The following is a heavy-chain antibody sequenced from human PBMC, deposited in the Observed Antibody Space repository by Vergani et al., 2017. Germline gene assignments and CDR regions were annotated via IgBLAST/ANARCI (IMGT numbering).Heavy chain of an antibody. D-gene: IGHD4-17*01. CDR3: ARGASGDYVSSFDY. J-gene: IGHJ4*02. V-gene: IGHV3-30*03. CDR2: ISYDGSNK. Sequence: VQLVESGGGLVKPGGSLRLSCAASGFSFTSYGMHWVRQAPGKGLEWVAVISYDGSNKYYADSVKGRFTISRDNSKNTLYLQMNSLRAEDTAVYYCARGASGDYVSSFDYWGQGTLVTVSS. CDR1: GFSFTSYG.